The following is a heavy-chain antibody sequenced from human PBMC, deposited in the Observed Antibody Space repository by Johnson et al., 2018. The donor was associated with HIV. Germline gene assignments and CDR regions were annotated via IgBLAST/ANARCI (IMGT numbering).Heavy chain of an antibody. CDR2: ISYDGSKR. J-gene: IGHJ3*02. V-gene: IGHV3-30*07. D-gene: IGHD1-7*01. CDR3: ARESRAGLELRGHAFDI. CDR1: RFTFSSYA. Sequence: QVQLVESGGGLVQPGGSLRLSCVASRFTFSSYAMHWVRQAPGKGLEWVAVISYDGSKRYYADSVRGRFTISRDNSKNTLYLQMNSLRAEDTAVYYCARESRAGLELRGHAFDIWGQGTMVTVSS.